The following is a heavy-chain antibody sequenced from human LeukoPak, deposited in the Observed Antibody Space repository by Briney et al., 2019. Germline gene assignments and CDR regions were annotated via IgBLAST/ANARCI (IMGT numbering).Heavy chain of an antibody. V-gene: IGHV3-23*01. CDR1: GFTFSTYV. D-gene: IGHD3-3*01. Sequence: PGGSLRLSCAASGFTFSTYVMNWFRQPPGKGLEWVSTISVGAEYIFYADSVKGRFTISRDDSNNALYLQMHSLRAEDTALYYCASGPPFLKYFEYWGQGTLVTVSS. J-gene: IGHJ4*02. CDR2: ISVGAEYI. CDR3: ASGPPFLKYFEY.